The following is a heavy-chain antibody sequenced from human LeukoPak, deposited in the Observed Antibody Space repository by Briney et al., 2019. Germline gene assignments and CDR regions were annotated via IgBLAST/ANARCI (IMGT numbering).Heavy chain of an antibody. CDR1: GYTFTSYG. CDR2: TSAYNGNT. CDR3: ARDNVITIFGVVTADH. V-gene: IGHV1-18*01. D-gene: IGHD3-3*01. Sequence: ASVKVSCKASGYTFTSYGISWVRQAPGQGLEWMGWTSAYNGNTNYAQKLQGRVTMTTDTSTSTAYMELRSLRSDDTAVYYCARDNVITIFGVVTADHWGQGTLVTVSS. J-gene: IGHJ4*02.